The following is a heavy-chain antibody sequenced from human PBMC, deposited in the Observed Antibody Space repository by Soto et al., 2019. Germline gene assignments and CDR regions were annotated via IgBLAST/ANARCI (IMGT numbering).Heavy chain of an antibody. V-gene: IGHV3-74*01. Sequence: GGSLRLSCAASGFTFSTYWMHWVRQIPGKGLEWVSRVKSDGSSYYADPVKGRFTISRDNAWNTVYLQMNRLRAEDTALYYCARGLKNYYGMDVLGHGTTVTVSS. CDR2: VKSDGSS. J-gene: IGHJ6*02. CDR1: GFTFSTYW. CDR3: ARGLKNYYGMDV.